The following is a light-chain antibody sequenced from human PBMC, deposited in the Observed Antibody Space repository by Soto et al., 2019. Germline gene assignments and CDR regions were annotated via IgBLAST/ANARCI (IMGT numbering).Light chain of an antibody. J-gene: IGKJ1*01. CDR3: QHYNSYPWT. V-gene: IGKV1-5*03. CDR2: KAS. Sequence: DIQMTQSPSTLSASVGDRVTISCRASQSISTWLAWYQQKPRKAPKLLIYKASSLESGVPSRFSGSGSGTEFTLTISSLHPDDFATYYCQHYNSYPWTFGQGTKVEIK. CDR1: QSISTW.